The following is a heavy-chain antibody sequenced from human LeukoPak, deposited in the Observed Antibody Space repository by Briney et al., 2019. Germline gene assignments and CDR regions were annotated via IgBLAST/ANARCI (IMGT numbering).Heavy chain of an antibody. J-gene: IGHJ4*02. Sequence: PGGSLRLSCAASGFTFSSYAMSWVRQAPGKGLEWVSAISGSGGSTYYADSVKGRFTISRANSKNTLYLQINSLRAEDTAVYYCAKAQWRDYYGSGSYPFDYWGQGTLVTVSS. CDR2: ISGSGGST. CDR3: AKAQWRDYYGSGSYPFDY. V-gene: IGHV3-23*01. CDR1: GFTFSSYA. D-gene: IGHD3-10*01.